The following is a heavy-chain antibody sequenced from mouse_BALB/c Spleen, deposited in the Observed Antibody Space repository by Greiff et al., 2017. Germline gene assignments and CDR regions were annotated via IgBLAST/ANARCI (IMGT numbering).Heavy chain of an antibody. CDR2: ISSGGST. CDR3: AREGNYYGSRGGMDY. CDR1: GFTFSSYA. V-gene: IGHV5-6-5*01. J-gene: IGHJ4*01. D-gene: IGHD1-1*01. Sequence: EVKVVESGGGLVKPGGSLKLSCAASGFTFSSYAMSWVRQTPEKRLEWVASISSGGSTYYPDSVKGRFTISRDNARNILYLQMSSLRSEDTAMYYCAREGNYYGSRGGMDYWGQGTSVTVSS.